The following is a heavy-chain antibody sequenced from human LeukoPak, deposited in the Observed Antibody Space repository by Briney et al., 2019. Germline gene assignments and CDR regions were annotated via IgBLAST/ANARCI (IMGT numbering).Heavy chain of an antibody. Sequence: GVPVRLFCSASGFTLSFYAMHWVRHAPGKGLEYVSVIRSKGGSTIYADSVKGRFTISRENSKNTLYLQMSSLRAEDAAVYYCVKDRHFYYRSGSLLEYWGQGTLVTVSS. V-gene: IGHV3-64D*06. J-gene: IGHJ4*02. CDR3: VKDRHFYYRSGSLLEY. D-gene: IGHD3-10*01. CDR2: IRSKGGST. CDR1: GFTLSFYA.